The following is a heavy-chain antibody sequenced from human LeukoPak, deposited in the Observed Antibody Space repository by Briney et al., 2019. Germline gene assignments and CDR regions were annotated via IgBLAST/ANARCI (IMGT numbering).Heavy chain of an antibody. Sequence: QPGGSLRLSCAASGFPFSIYWMSWVRQAPGKGLEWVANIKEDGSERYYVASVKGRFTISRDNDKNSLYLQMNSLRAEDTAVYYCARVGYYSSGPFSYFDYWGQGTLVTVSS. CDR1: GFPFSIYW. V-gene: IGHV3-7*05. CDR2: IKEDGSER. D-gene: IGHD3-10*01. CDR3: ARVGYYSSGPFSYFDY. J-gene: IGHJ4*02.